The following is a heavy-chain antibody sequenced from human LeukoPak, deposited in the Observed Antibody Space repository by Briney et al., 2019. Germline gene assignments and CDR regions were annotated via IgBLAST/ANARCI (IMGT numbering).Heavy chain of an antibody. CDR1: GFTFSSNW. D-gene: IGHD6-19*01. J-gene: IGHJ4*02. CDR2: IKQDGSEK. CDR3: ARDGIAVAGDYFDY. Sequence: GGSLRLSCAASGFTFSSNWMSWVRQAPGKGLEWVANIKQDGSEKYYVDSVKGRFTISRDNAKNSLYLQMNSLRAEGTAVYYCARDGIAVAGDYFDYWGQGTLVTVSS. V-gene: IGHV3-7*01.